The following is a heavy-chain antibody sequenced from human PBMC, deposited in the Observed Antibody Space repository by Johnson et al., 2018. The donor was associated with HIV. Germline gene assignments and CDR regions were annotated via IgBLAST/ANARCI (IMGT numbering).Heavy chain of an antibody. CDR2: IRSGGGSV. CDR1: GFIFSSYA. D-gene: IGHD6-13*01. Sequence: MQLVESGGGVVQPGRSLRLSCAASGFIFSSYAMHWVRQAPGKGLEWVSYIRSGGGSVHYAESVKGRVIIPRDNAKNSLVVEMNSLRAEDTAVYYCARGEWSSSKGDSFDMWGQGTLVTVSS. J-gene: IGHJ3*02. V-gene: IGHV3-48*03. CDR3: ARGEWSSSKGDSFDM.